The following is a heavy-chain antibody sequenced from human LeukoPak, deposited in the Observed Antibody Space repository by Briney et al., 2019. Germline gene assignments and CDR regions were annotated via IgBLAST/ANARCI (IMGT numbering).Heavy chain of an antibody. J-gene: IGHJ4*02. Sequence: PGGSLRLSCAASGFTFSSYWMSWVRQPPGKGLEWIGSIYYSGSTYYNPSLKSRVTISVDTSKNQFSLKLSSVTAADTAVYYCARQPYYYDSSGSGDPGRIDYWGQGTLVTVSS. CDR1: GFTFSSYW. V-gene: IGHV4-39*01. CDR3: ARQPYYYDSSGSGDPGRIDY. D-gene: IGHD3-22*01. CDR2: IYYSGST.